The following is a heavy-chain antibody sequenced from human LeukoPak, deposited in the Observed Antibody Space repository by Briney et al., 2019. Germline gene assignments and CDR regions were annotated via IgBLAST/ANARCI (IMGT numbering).Heavy chain of an antibody. CDR1: GYSISSGYY. D-gene: IGHD3-3*01. V-gene: IGHV4-38-2*02. CDR3: ARDSNYDFWSGYYSGDDAFDI. J-gene: IGHJ3*02. Sequence: SETLSLTCTVSGYSISSGYYWGWIRQPPGKGLEWIGSICHSGSTYYNPSLKSRVTISVDTSKNQFSLKLSSVTAADTAVYYCARDSNYDFWSGYYSGDDAFDIWGQGTMVTVSS. CDR2: ICHSGST.